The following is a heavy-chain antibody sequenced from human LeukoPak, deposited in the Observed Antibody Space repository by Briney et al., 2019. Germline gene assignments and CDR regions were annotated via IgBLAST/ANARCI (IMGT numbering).Heavy chain of an antibody. CDR1: GGSISSGTYY. CDR2: FYTSGST. CDR3: ARGVMMTTVTTNWFDP. D-gene: IGHD4-17*01. V-gene: IGHV4-61*02. J-gene: IGHJ5*02. Sequence: SQTLSLTCTVSGGSISSGTYYWSWIRQPAGKGLEWIGRFYTSGSTNYNPSLKSRVTISVDTSKNQFSLKLSSVTAADTAVYYCARGVMMTTVTTNWFDPWGQGTLVTVSS.